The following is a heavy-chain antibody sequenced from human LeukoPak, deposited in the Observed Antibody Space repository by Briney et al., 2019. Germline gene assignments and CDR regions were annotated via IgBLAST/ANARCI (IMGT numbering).Heavy chain of an antibody. CDR1: GGSISNGGYY. Sequence: SQTLSLTCSVSGGSISNGGYYWSWIRQHPGKGLEWIGYIYDSGTTYYSPALQSRVTISVDTSDNKFSLKLRSLTAADTAVYYCARGGDRRGFDYWGQGTLVTVSS. CDR2: IYDSGTT. D-gene: IGHD1-14*01. V-gene: IGHV4-31*03. J-gene: IGHJ4*02. CDR3: ARGGDRRGFDY.